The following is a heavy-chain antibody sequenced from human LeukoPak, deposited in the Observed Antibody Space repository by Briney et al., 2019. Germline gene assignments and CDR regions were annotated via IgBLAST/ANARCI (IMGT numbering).Heavy chain of an antibody. Sequence: SETLSLTCTVSGGSISSGDYYWSWIRQPPGKGLEWIGYIYYSGSTYYNPSLKSRVTISVDTSKNQFSLKLSSVTAAGTAVYYCARGVTMIVVVIHDWYFDLWGRGTLVTVSS. CDR2: IYYSGST. CDR3: ARGVTMIVVVIHDWYFDL. J-gene: IGHJ2*01. D-gene: IGHD3-22*01. V-gene: IGHV4-30-4*01. CDR1: GGSISSGDYY.